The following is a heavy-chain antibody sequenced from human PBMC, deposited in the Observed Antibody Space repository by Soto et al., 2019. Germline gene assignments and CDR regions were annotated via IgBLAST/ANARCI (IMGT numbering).Heavy chain of an antibody. CDR2: IIPIFGTA. V-gene: IGHV1-69*01. CDR3: ARGTEENGKAYYYYGMDV. J-gene: IGHJ6*02. D-gene: IGHD4-17*01. Sequence: QVQLVQSGAEVKKPGSSVKVSCKASGGTFSSYAISWVRQAPGQGLEWMGGIIPIFGTANYAQKFQDRVTITADESTSTAYMELSSLRSEDTAVYYCARGTEENGKAYYYYGMDVWGQGTTVTVSS. CDR1: GGTFSSYA.